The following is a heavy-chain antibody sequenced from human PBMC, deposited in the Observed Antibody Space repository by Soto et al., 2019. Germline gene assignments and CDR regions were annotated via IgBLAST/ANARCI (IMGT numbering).Heavy chain of an antibody. J-gene: IGHJ4*02. V-gene: IGHV3-11*01. Sequence: PGGTLRLSCTASGFIFSNYYISWIRQAPWTGLEWVSSISSRDLSIFYADSVKDRFTIFRDNAKNSLFLHMSDLRTADTAVYYCARVSATGWHVNGRDYFDHWGLGTLVTVS. CDR2: ISSRDLSI. D-gene: IGHD6-19*01. CDR1: GFIFSNYY. CDR3: ARVSATGWHVNGRDYFDH.